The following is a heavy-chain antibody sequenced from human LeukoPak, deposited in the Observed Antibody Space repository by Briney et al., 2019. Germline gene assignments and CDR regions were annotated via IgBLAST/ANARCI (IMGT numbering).Heavy chain of an antibody. D-gene: IGHD2-15*01. CDR2: INPNSGGT. J-gene: IGHJ6*02. V-gene: IGHV1-2*06. CDR1: GYTFTGYY. Sequence: ASVTVSCKASGYTFTGYYMHWVRQAPGQGLEWMGRINPNSGGTNYAQKFQGRVTMTRDTSISTAYMELSRLRSDDTAVYYCARNRKVVVAATRRYYYYYGMDVWGQGTTVTVSS. CDR3: ARNRKVVVAATRRYYYYYGMDV.